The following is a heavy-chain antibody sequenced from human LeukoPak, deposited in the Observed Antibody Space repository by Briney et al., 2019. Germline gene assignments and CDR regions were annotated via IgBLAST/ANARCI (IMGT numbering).Heavy chain of an antibody. CDR1: GFTFSSYS. V-gene: IGHV3-21*01. D-gene: IGHD6-19*01. CDR2: ISSSSSYI. CDR3: ARGPDSSGWYLNY. Sequence: GGSLRLSCAASGFTFSSYSMNWVRQAPGKGLEWVSSISSSSSYIYYADSVKGRFTISRDNAKNSLYLQMNSLRAEDTAAYYCARGPDSSGWYLNYWGQGTLVTVSS. J-gene: IGHJ4*02.